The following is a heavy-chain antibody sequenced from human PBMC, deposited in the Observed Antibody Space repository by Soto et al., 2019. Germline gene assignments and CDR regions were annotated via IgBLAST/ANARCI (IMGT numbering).Heavy chain of an antibody. V-gene: IGHV4-34*01. CDR3: ARGYYFIMAVAGYYFDF. J-gene: IGHJ4*02. CDR2: INHRGRT. D-gene: IGHD6-19*01. CDR1: GGSFSGYR. Sequence: SETLSLTGTVYGGSFSGYRWTWIRQAPGKGREWIGEINHRGRTNYNPSLPSRVTMSVDTSKNQISLRLTSVTAADAAVYYCARGYYFIMAVAGYYFDFWGQGTLVTVSS.